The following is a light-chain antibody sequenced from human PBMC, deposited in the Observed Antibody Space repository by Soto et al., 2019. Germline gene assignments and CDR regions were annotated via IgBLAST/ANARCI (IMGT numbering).Light chain of an antibody. CDR2: DVN. CDR1: SSDVGGYNY. CDR3: SSYTDSSAHVL. V-gene: IGLV2-14*01. Sequence: QSALTQPASVSGSPGQSITISCTGTSSDVGGYNYVSWYQQFPDKAPKLIIYDVNTRPAGVSNRFSGSKSANTASLTISGLQAEDEGEDYCSSYTDSSAHVLFGGGTKLTVL. J-gene: IGLJ3*02.